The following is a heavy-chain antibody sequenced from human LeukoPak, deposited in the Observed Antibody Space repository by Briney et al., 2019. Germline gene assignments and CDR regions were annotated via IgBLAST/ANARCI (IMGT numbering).Heavy chain of an antibody. Sequence: SQTLSLTCTVSGGSISSGDYYWSWIRQPPGKGLEWIGYIYYSGSTYYNPSLKSRVTISVDTSKNQFPLKLSSVTAADTAVYYCARGLMVRGVMGFDYWGQGTLVTVSS. CDR1: GGSISSGDYY. V-gene: IGHV4-30-4*01. J-gene: IGHJ4*02. D-gene: IGHD3-10*01. CDR3: ARGLMVRGVMGFDY. CDR2: IYYSGST.